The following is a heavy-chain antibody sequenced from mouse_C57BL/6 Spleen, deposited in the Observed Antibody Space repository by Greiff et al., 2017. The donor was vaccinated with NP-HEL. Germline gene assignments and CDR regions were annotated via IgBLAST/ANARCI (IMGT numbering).Heavy chain of an antibody. Sequence: VKLQQPGAELVKPGASVKLSCKASGYTFTSYWMQWVKQRPGQGLEWIGEIDPSDSYTNYNQKFKGKATLTVDTSSSTAYMQLSSLTSEDSAVYYCARGEAYDYDPYYFDYWGQGTTLTVSS. J-gene: IGHJ2*01. CDR1: GYTFTSYW. CDR2: IDPSDSYT. CDR3: ARGEAYDYDPYYFDY. D-gene: IGHD2-4*01. V-gene: IGHV1-50*01.